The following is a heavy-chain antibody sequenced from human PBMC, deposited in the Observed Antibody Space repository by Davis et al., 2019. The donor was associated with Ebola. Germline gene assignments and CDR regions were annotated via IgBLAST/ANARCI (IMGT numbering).Heavy chain of an antibody. J-gene: IGHJ4*02. CDR2: IYTRGNT. CDR1: GDSISNYF. CDR3: ARDRHDTSGYGF. D-gene: IGHD3-22*01. Sequence: SETLSLTCTVSGDSISNYFWTWIRQPAGKGLEWIGHIYTRGNTNYNPSLQSRVTISADTSKNQFSLKLTAVTATDTAVYYCARDRHDTSGYGFWGQGTLVTVSS. V-gene: IGHV4-4*07.